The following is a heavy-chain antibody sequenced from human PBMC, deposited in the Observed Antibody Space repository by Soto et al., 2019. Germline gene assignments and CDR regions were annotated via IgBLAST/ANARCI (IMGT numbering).Heavy chain of an antibody. D-gene: IGHD6-13*01. V-gene: IGHV4-39*01. CDR1: GGSISSSSYY. CDR3: ARHQGYSSSWYQFYYGMDV. J-gene: IGHJ6*02. Sequence: SETLSLTCTVSGGSISSSSYYWGWIRQPPGKGLEWIGSIYYSGSTYYNPSLKSRVTISVDTSKNQFSLKLSSVTAADTAVYYCARHQGYSSSWYQFYYGMDVWGQGTTVTVSS. CDR2: IYYSGST.